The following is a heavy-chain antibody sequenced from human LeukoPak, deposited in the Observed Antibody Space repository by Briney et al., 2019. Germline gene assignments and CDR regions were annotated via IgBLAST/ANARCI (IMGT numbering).Heavy chain of an antibody. Sequence: ASVKVSCKASGYTFTGYYMHWVRQAPGQGLEWMGWINPNSGGTNYAQKFQGRVTMTRDTSISTAYTELSRLRSDDTAVYYCARADRYCSGGSCPVDYWGQGTLVTVSS. V-gene: IGHV1-2*02. CDR2: INPNSGGT. CDR3: ARADRYCSGGSCPVDY. CDR1: GYTFTGYY. D-gene: IGHD2-15*01. J-gene: IGHJ4*02.